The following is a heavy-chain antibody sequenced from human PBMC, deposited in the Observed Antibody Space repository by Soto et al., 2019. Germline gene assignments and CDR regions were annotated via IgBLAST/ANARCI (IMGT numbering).Heavy chain of an antibody. V-gene: IGHV3-7*04. CDR2: LKEDGTEI. J-gene: IGHJ3*02. Sequence: EVQLVESGGGLVQPGGSLRLSCEASGLTFSSYWMSWVRQAPGKGLEWVAILKEDGTEIYYVDSVKGRFTISRDNAKNSLSLQMNSLRAEDTAVDYCARDGDGYNRVAFDIWGQGTMVTVSS. D-gene: IGHD5-12*01. CDR3: ARDGDGYNRVAFDI. CDR1: GLTFSSYW.